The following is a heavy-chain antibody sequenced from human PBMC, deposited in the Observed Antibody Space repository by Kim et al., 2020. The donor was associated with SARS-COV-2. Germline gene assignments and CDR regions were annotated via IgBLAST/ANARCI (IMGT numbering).Heavy chain of an antibody. CDR3: AKVFRFGEHYYGMDV. V-gene: IGHV3-30*18. J-gene: IGHJ6*02. CDR2: ISYDGSNK. CDR1: GFTFSSYG. Sequence: GGSLRLSCAASGFTFSSYGMHWVRQAPGKGLEWVAVISYDGSNKYYADSVKGRFTISRDNSKNTLYLQMNSLRAEDTAVYYCAKVFRFGEHYYGMDVWGQGTTVTVSS. D-gene: IGHD3-16*01.